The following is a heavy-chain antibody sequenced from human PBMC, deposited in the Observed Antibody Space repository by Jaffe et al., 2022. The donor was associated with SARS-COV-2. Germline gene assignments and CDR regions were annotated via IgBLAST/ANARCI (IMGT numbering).Heavy chain of an antibody. Sequence: QVHLVQSGAEVKKPGASVKVSCKASGYTFSSYDIHWVRQAPGHRLEWLGWINADNDNRKYSQRFQDRLTIIRDTSASTAYMELSSLRSEDTAVYYCARGSGTYSDLDSWGQGTLVTVSS. V-gene: IGHV1-3*01. CDR3: ARGSGTYSDLDS. J-gene: IGHJ4*02. CDR1: GYTFSSYD. D-gene: IGHD3-10*01. CDR2: INADNDNR.